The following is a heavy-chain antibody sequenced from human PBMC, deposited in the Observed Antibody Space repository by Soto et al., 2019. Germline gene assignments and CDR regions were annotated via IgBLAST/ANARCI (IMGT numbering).Heavy chain of an antibody. J-gene: IGHJ4*02. CDR1: GYTFNSYG. CDR2: ISVYNGNT. Sequence: EASVKVSCKAFGYTFNSYGINWVRQAPGQGLEWMGWISVYNGNTNYAQKLQGRVTMTTDTSTSTAYMELRSLRSDDTAVYYCARDLIVTLRMPGLAYWGQGTPVTVSS. V-gene: IGHV1-18*01. CDR3: ARDLIVTLRMPGLAY. D-gene: IGHD3-22*01.